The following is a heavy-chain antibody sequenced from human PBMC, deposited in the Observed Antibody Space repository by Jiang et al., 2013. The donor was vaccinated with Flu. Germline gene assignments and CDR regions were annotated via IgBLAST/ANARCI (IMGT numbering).Heavy chain of an antibody. D-gene: IGHD1-26*01. V-gene: IGHV4-34*01. CDR3: ARGQGGATSY. Sequence: DYYWSWIRQPPGKGLEWIAEINHSGSTNYNPSLKSRVTISVDTSKNQSSLKLNSVSAADTAVYYCARGQGGATSYWGQGTLVTVSS. CDR2: INHSGST. CDR1: DYY. J-gene: IGHJ4*02.